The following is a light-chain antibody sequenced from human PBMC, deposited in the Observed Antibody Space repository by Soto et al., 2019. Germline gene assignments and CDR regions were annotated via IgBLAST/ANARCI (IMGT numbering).Light chain of an antibody. CDR1: QSISSY. CDR3: HQTFSTRSWT. Sequence: DIQMTQSPSSLSAPLGDRVTITCRASQSISSYLNWYQHKPGKAPKLLIYAASSLQSGVPSRFSGSGSGADFTLTISTLQPEDFATYYCHQTFSTRSWTFGQGTKVDIK. J-gene: IGKJ1*01. V-gene: IGKV1-39*01. CDR2: AAS.